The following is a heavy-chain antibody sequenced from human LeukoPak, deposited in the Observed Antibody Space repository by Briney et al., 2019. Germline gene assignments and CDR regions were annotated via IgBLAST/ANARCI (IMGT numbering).Heavy chain of an antibody. CDR3: ARDTATGLDV. J-gene: IGHJ6*02. CDR2: INSDGSST. Sequence: QPGGSLGLSCAASGFTFSSYWMHWVRQAPGKGLVWVSRINSDGSSTNQADSVKGRFTISRDNAKKALYLQMNSLRVEDTAVYFCARDTATGLDVWGQGTTVTVSS. V-gene: IGHV3-74*01. CDR1: GFTFSSYW. D-gene: IGHD2-21*02.